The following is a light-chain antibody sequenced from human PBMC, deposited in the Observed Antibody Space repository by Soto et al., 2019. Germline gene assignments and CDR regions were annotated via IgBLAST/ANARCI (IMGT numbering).Light chain of an antibody. V-gene: IGKV3-11*01. CDR2: DAS. CDR1: QSVSSY. Sequence: EIVLTQSPATLSLSPGERATLSCRASQSVSSYLAWYQQKPGQAPRLLIYDASSRATGIPARFSGSGSGTDFTLTISSLEPEDFAVYYCQQRSNWSLTFGGGTKV. J-gene: IGKJ4*01. CDR3: QQRSNWSLT.